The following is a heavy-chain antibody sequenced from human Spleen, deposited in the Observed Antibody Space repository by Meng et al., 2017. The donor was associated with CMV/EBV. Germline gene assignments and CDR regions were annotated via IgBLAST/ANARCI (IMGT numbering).Heavy chain of an antibody. CDR3: AREQDHYSDTSDYYNWVDP. Sequence: FTGYYMHWVRQAPGQGLEWMGWINPDSGGTNYAQKFQGRVTMTRDTSISTAYMELSRLRSDDTALYYCAREQDHYSDTSDYYNWVDPWGQGTLVTVSS. D-gene: IGHD3-22*01. CDR2: INPDSGGT. V-gene: IGHV1-2*02. CDR1: FTGYY. J-gene: IGHJ5*02.